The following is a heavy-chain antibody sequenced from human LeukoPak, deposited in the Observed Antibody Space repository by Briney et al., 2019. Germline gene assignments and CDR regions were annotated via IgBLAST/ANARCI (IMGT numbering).Heavy chain of an antibody. CDR1: GGSFSGYY. CDR2: INHSGST. V-gene: IGHV4-34*01. D-gene: IGHD3-22*01. CDR3: ARPQKQYYYDSSGYFAFDI. Sequence: SETLSLTCAVCGGSFSGYYWSWIRQPPGKGLEWIGEINHSGSTNYNPSLKSRVTISVDTSKNQFSLKLSSVTAADTAVYYCARPQKQYYYDSSGYFAFDIWGQGTMVTVSS. J-gene: IGHJ3*02.